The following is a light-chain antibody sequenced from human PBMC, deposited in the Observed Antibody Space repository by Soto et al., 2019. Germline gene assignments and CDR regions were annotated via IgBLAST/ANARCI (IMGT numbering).Light chain of an antibody. Sequence: EIVMTQSPATLSVSPGERATLSCGASQSVSNNLAWNPMKPGQAPKLPIYGASTRATGIPARFTGSGSGTELTLIIISLQSKDFAVYYCQQYNNWWTFGEKTRVDFK. V-gene: IGKV3-15*01. CDR2: GAS. J-gene: IGKJ1*01. CDR3: QQYNNWWT. CDR1: QSVSNN.